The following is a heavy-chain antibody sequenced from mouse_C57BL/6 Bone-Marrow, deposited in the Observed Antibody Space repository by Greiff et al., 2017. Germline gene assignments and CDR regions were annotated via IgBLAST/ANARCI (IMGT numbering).Heavy chain of an antibody. V-gene: IGHV1-78*01. Sequence: VQLQQSDAELVKPGASVKISCKVSGYTFTDHTIHWMKQRPEQGLEWIGYIYPRDGSTKYNEKFKGKATLTADKSSSTTYMQLNSLTSEDAAIYFCDSLSGSSPYYLDYWGQGTTLTVSS. CDR1: GYTFTDHT. D-gene: IGHD1-1*01. CDR3: DSLSGSSPYYLDY. CDR2: IYPRDGST. J-gene: IGHJ2*01.